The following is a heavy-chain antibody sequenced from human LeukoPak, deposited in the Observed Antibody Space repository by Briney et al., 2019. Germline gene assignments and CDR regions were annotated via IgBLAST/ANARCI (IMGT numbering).Heavy chain of an antibody. Sequence: GGSLRLSCAASGFTFSSYGMHWVRQAPGKGLEWVAVISYDGSNKYYADSVKGRFTISRDNSKDTLYLQMNSLRAEDTAVYYCAKAPVKYVSGSFFDYWGQGTLVTISS. D-gene: IGHD3-10*01. V-gene: IGHV3-30*18. CDR2: ISYDGSNK. CDR3: AKAPVKYVSGSFFDY. J-gene: IGHJ4*02. CDR1: GFTFSSYG.